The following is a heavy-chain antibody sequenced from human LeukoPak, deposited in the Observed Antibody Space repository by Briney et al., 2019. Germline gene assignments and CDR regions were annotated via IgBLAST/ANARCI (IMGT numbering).Heavy chain of an antibody. CDR3: ARDRGRYRGYDYDY. D-gene: IGHD5-12*01. CDR2: IHPNTGAT. V-gene: IGHV1-2*02. Sequence: ASVKVSCKTSGYTFTDYYLHWVRQAPGQGLEWVGWIHPNTGATHHAQKFQGRLTMTRDTSISTVYMEVTRLRYDDTAVYYCARDRGRYRGYDYDYWGQGTLVTASS. J-gene: IGHJ4*02. CDR1: GYTFTDYY.